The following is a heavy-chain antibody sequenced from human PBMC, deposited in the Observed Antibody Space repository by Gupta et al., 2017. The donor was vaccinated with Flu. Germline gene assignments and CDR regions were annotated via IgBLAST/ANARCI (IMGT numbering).Heavy chain of an antibody. J-gene: IGHJ4*02. D-gene: IGHD2-15*01. CDR1: GFTFSRYG. CDR2: IWHDGSNK. CDR3: GREGIGGGTRILYY. Sequence: QVQLVESGGGVVQPGRSLRLSCAGSGFTFSRYGMNWVRQTPGMGLEWVAGIWHDGSNKYYADSVKGRFTISRDNSKNTLNLQMNSLRAEDTALYYCGREGIGGGTRILYYWGQGIQVTVSS. V-gene: IGHV3-33*01.